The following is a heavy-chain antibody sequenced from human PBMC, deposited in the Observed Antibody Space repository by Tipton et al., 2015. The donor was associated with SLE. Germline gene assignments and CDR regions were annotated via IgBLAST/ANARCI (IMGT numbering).Heavy chain of an antibody. D-gene: IGHD4-17*01. CDR2: IYSSEST. V-gene: IGHV4-59*12. CDR1: GGSITTYY. Sequence: TLSLTCTVSGGSITTYYWSWIRQPPGKGLEWIGYIYSSESTNYNPSLKSRVTMSIDTSKNQFSLKLSSVPAADTAVYYCARATYSVTVDAFDVWGQGTMVTVSS. CDR3: ARATYSVTVDAFDV. J-gene: IGHJ3*01.